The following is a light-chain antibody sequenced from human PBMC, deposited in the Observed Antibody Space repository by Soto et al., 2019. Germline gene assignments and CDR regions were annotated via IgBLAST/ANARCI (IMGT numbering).Light chain of an antibody. CDR3: QQYNNWWT. Sequence: DIVMTQSPGTLSLSAGERATLLCRASQSVRSSLAWHQQKPGQAPRLFIYDASTRATGIPARLSSSGAGTEFTLTISSKQSEDFAVYYCQQYNNWWTFGRGTKVDIK. V-gene: IGKV3-15*01. CDR2: DAS. J-gene: IGKJ1*01. CDR1: QSVRSS.